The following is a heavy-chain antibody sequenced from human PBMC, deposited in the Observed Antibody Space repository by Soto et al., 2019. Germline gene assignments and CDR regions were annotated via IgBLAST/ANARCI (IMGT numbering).Heavy chain of an antibody. Sequence: EVQLLESGGGLVQPGGSLRLSCAASQFTFSSYAMTWVRQAPGKGLEWVSTISGSGGNTYYADSVKGRFTISRDNSKNTLYLQMNSLRAEDTAVYYCAKDRYLWCGEGRRNFDYWGQGTLVTVSS. CDR2: ISGSGGNT. CDR3: AKDRYLWCGEGRRNFDY. CDR1: QFTFSSYA. D-gene: IGHD3-10*01. J-gene: IGHJ4*02. V-gene: IGHV3-23*01.